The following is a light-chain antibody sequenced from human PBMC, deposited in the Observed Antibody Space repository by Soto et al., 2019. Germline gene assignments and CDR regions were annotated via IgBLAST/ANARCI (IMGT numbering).Light chain of an antibody. Sequence: QSLLTQPASLSGSPGQSITISCTGTSSDVGGYNYVSWFQHHPGKAPKLIIYEVSYRPSGVSNRFSGSRSGDTASLTISGLQAEDEADYYCSSFTNTITRYAFGTGTKVTGL. CDR2: EVS. CDR3: SSFTNTITRYA. J-gene: IGLJ1*01. V-gene: IGLV2-14*01. CDR1: SSDVGGYNY.